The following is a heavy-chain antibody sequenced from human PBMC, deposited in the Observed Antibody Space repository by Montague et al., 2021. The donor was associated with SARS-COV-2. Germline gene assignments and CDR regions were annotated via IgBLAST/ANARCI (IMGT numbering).Heavy chain of an antibody. J-gene: IGHJ4*02. Sequence: SLRLSWAASGFTFGDYAINWVRQAPGKGLEWVASISGDGATAYYAESVLGRFAISRDNSKNTVLLQMDSLSVKDAAVYYCAKALYSGGFFFESGSDFWGQGTLVTVSS. D-gene: IGHD6-19*01. CDR1: GFTFGDYA. CDR3: AKALYSGGFFFESGSDF. CDR2: ISGDGATA. V-gene: IGHV3-23*01.